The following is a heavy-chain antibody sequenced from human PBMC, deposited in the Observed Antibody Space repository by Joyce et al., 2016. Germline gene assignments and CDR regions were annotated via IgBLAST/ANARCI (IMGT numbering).Heavy chain of an antibody. V-gene: IGHV3-21*01. CDR3: ARDHQLSTPPFDY. J-gene: IGHJ4*02. D-gene: IGHD2-15*01. CDR2: ITSLGTYV. CDR1: GFTFGRHT. Sequence: EVQLLESGGGLAKPGGSLRLSCAVSGFTFGRHTMNWVRQAPGKGLEWISSITSLGTYVFYADSVKGRFTISRDNAKKLLHLQMDSLRAEDTAVYYCARDHQLSTPPFDYWGQGVLVTVSS.